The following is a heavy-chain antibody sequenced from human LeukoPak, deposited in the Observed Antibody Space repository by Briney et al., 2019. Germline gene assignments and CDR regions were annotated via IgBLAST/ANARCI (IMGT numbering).Heavy chain of an antibody. CDR2: IYPGDSDT. CDR1: GYSFINYW. Sequence: GESLKISCKGSGYSFINYWIGWVRQMPGKGLEWMGIIYPGDSDTRYSPSFQGQVTISADKSISTAYLQWSSLRASDTAMYYCARGIGYYYYYMDVWGKGTTVTVSS. CDR3: ARGIGYYYYYMDV. J-gene: IGHJ6*03. V-gene: IGHV5-51*01. D-gene: IGHD2/OR15-2a*01.